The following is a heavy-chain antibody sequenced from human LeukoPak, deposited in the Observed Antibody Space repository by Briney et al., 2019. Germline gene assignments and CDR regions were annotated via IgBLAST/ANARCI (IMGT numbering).Heavy chain of an antibody. D-gene: IGHD3-22*01. J-gene: IGHJ3*02. CDR1: GGPFSSSSYY. CDR3: ARDGESYYYDSSRNGAFDI. V-gene: IGHV4-39*07. Sequence: SETLSLTCTVSGGPFSSSSYYWGWIRQPPGKGLEWIGSIYYSGRTYYNPSLKSRVTTSVDTSKNQFSLKLSSVTAADTAVYYCARDGESYYYDSSRNGAFDIWGQGTMVTVSS. CDR2: IYYSGRT.